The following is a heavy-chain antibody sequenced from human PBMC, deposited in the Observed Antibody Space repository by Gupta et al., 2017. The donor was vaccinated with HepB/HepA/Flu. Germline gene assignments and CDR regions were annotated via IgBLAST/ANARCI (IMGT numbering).Heavy chain of an antibody. CDR3: ARVDTASRHGYTSYFDY. Sequence: EVQLVQSGAEVKKPGESLKISCQGSGYTFTNYCLGWVRQMPGKGLEWMGIIYPGDSVTRYSPSFQGQVTISADKSITTAYLQWSSLKASDTAIYYCARVDTASRHGYTSYFDYWGQGTLVTVSS. CDR2: IYPGDSVT. D-gene: IGHD5-24*01. V-gene: IGHV5-51*01. CDR1: GYTFTNYC. J-gene: IGHJ4*02.